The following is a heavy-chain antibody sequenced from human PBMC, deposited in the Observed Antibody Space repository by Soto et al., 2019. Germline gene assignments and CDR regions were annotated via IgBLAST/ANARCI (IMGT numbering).Heavy chain of an antibody. J-gene: IGHJ6*02. CDR2: ISDDGSNK. V-gene: IGHV3-30*18. CDR1: GFNFSNYG. D-gene: IGHD3-3*01. CDR3: TKRRNVLRFLEWSSGMEV. Sequence: TGGSLRLSCAASGFNFSNYGMHWVRQAPGKGQEWVAFISDDGSNKYYADSMKGRFTMSRDNSKSTLYLQMNSLRVEDTAVYSCTKRRNVLRFLEWSSGMEVWGQGTTVTVSS.